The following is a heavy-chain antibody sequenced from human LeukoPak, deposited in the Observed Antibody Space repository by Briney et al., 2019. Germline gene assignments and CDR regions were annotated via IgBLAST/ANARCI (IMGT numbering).Heavy chain of an antibody. CDR3: ARSVSKARLFDY. CDR2: IYYSGST. CDR1: GGSISSYY. V-gene: IGHV4-59*01. D-gene: IGHD1-26*01. Sequence: SETLSLTCTVSGGSISSYYWSWIRQPPGKGLEWIGYIYYSGSTNYNPSLKSRVTISVDTSKNQFSLKLSSVTAADTAVYYCARSVSKARLFDYWGQGTLVTVSS. J-gene: IGHJ4*02.